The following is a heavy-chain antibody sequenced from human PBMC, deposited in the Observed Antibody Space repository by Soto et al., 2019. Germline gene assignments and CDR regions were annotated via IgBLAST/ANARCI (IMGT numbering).Heavy chain of an antibody. Sequence: GASVKVSCKASGYTFTSYAMHWVRQAPGQRLEWMGWINAGNGNTKYSQKFQGRVTITRDTSASTAYMELSSLRSEDTAVYYCARVSRTVATIDYWGQGTLVTVSS. V-gene: IGHV1-3*01. CDR2: INAGNGNT. CDR1: GYTFTSYA. D-gene: IGHD5-12*01. CDR3: ARVSRTVATIDY. J-gene: IGHJ4*02.